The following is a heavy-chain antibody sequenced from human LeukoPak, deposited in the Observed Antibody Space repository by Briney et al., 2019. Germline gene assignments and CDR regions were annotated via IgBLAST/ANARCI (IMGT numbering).Heavy chain of an antibody. D-gene: IGHD5-12*01. V-gene: IGHV4-34*01. J-gene: IGHJ3*02. CDR3: ARAGYSGYDSKFDI. CDR2: INHSGST. CDR1: GGSFSGYY. Sequence: PSETLSLTCAVYGGSFSGYYWSWIRQPPGKGLEWIGEINHSGSTNYNPSLKSRVTISVDTSKNQFSLKLSSVTAADTAVYYCARAGYSGYDSKFDIWDQGTMVTVSS.